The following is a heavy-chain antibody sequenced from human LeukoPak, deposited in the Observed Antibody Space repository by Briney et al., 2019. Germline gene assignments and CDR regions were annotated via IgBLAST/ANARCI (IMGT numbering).Heavy chain of an antibody. J-gene: IGHJ6*02. Sequence: GGSLRLSCAASGFTFSSYSMNWVRQAPGKGLEWVSSISSSSSYIYYADSVKGRFTISRDNAKNSLYLQMDSLRAEDTAVYYCARDLFPAYGMDVWGQGTTVTVSS. CDR1: GFTFSSYS. V-gene: IGHV3-21*01. CDR2: ISSSSSYI. CDR3: ARDLFPAYGMDV. D-gene: IGHD2-2*01.